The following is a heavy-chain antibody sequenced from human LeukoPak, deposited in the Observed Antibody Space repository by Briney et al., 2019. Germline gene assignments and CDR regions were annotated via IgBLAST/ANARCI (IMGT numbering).Heavy chain of an antibody. CDR2: IYPRDGST. J-gene: IGHJ4*02. V-gene: IGHV1-46*01. Sequence: ASVKVSCKASGYSFTSNYIHWVRQAPGQGLGWMGMIYPRDGSTSYAQKFQGRVTVTRDTSTSTVHMELSGLRSGDTAVYYCARDQEAFDYWGQGTLVTVSS. CDR3: ARDQEAFDY. CDR1: GYSFTSNY.